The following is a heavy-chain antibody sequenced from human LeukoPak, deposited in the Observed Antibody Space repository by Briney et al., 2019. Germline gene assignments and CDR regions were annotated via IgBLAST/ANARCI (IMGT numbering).Heavy chain of an antibody. CDR2: IIPIFGIA. V-gene: IGHV1-69*04. Sequence: SVMVSCKASGGTFSSYAISWVRQAPGQGLEWMGRIIPIFGIANYAQKFQGRVTITADKSTSAAYMELSSLRSEDTAVYYCAREEDRYDFWSGYYNPFDYWGQGTLVTVSS. J-gene: IGHJ4*02. D-gene: IGHD3-3*01. CDR3: AREEDRYDFWSGYYNPFDY. CDR1: GGTFSSYA.